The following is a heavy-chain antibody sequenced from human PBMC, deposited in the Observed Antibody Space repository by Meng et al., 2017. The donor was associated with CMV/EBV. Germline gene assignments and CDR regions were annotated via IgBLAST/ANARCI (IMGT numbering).Heavy chain of an antibody. D-gene: IGHD1-1*01. CDR2: ISYDGSNK. J-gene: IGHJ6*02. V-gene: IGHV3-30*04. CDR3: AREGAGTIYGMDV. CDR1: GFTFSSYA. Sequence: GESLKIPCAASGFTFSSYAMHWVRQAPGKGLEWVAVISYDGSNKYYADSVKGRFTISRDNSKNTLYLQMNSLRAEDTAVYYCAREGAGTIYGMDVWGQGTTVTVSS.